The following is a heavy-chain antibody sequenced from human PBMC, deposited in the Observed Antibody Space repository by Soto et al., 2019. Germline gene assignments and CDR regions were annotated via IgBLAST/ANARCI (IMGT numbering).Heavy chain of an antibody. CDR2: IYYSGGT. D-gene: IGHD2-2*01. J-gene: IGHJ5*02. CDR1: GGSISSGGYY. Sequence: SETLSLTCTVSGGSISSGGYYWSWIRQHPGKGLEWIGYIYYSGGTYYNPSLKSRVTISVDTSKNQFSLKLSSVTAADTAVYYCARGIVVVPAVTNWFDPWGQGT. CDR3: ARGIVVVPAVTNWFDP. V-gene: IGHV4-31*03.